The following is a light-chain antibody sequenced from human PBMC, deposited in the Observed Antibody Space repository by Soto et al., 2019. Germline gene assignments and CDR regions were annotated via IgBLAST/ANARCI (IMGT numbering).Light chain of an antibody. CDR3: HQYNTWPLT. Sequence: IVLTQSPGTLSLSPGEGATLSCRASQPVNSGYLAWYQQKPGQAPRLLISDASTRATGIPARFNGSGSGTEFTLAISSLQSEDFAIYYCHQYNTWPLTFGGGTKVEIK. CDR2: DAS. CDR1: QPVNSGY. J-gene: IGKJ4*01. V-gene: IGKV3-15*01.